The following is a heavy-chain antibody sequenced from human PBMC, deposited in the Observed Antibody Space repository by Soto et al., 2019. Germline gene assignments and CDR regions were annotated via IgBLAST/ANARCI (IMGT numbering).Heavy chain of an antibody. CDR3: AKVSLGATTITDYYYYGMDV. CDR1: GFTFSSYA. CDR2: ISGGGGST. Sequence: PGGSLRLSCAASGFTFSSYAMSWVRQAPGKGLEWVSAISGGGGSTYYADSVKGRVTISRDNSKNTLYLQMNSLRAEDTAVYYCAKVSLGATTITDYYYYGMDVWGQGTTVTVS. D-gene: IGHD1-26*01. V-gene: IGHV3-23*01. J-gene: IGHJ6*02.